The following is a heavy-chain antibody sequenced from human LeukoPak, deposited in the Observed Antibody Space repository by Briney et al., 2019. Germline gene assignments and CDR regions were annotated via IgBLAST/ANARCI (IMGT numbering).Heavy chain of an antibody. CDR2: ISSTGGTT. D-gene: IGHD2-15*01. V-gene: IGHV3-23*01. Sequence: PGGSLRLSCAASGFTFSSYGMSWVRQAPGKGLEWVSAISSTGGTTYYADSVKGRFTISRDNSKNTLYLQMNSLRAEDTAIYYCAKNADRGAYCSGGSCYPYYYYYTDVWGEGTTVTISS. CDR3: AKNADRGAYCSGGSCYPYYYYYTDV. CDR1: GFTFSSYG. J-gene: IGHJ6*03.